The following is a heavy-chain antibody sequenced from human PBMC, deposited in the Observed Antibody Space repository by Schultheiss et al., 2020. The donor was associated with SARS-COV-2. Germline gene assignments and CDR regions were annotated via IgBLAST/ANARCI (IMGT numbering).Heavy chain of an antibody. CDR3: AREGVGSHPGVGYYYVMDV. J-gene: IGHJ6*02. V-gene: IGHV3-53*01. CDR1: GFTVSSNY. CDR2: IYSGGST. D-gene: IGHD1-26*01. Sequence: GGSLRLSCAASGFTVSSNYMSWVRQAPGKGLEWVSVIYSGGSTYYADAVKGRFTITRDNSNNTLYLQMNSLRAEDTAVYYCAREGVGSHPGVGYYYVMDVWGQGTTVTVSS.